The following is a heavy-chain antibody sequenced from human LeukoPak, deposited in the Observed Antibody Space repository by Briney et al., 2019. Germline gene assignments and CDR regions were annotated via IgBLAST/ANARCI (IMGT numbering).Heavy chain of an antibody. CDR1: GYTFTSYG. CDR2: ISAYNGNT. J-gene: IGHJ4*02. V-gene: IGHV1-18*01. Sequence: ASVKVSCKASGYTFTSYGISWVRQAPGQWLEWMGWISAYNGNTNYAQKLQGRVTMTTDTSTSTAYMELRSLRSDDTAVYYCARDSYYYDSSGYTLAYWGQGTLVTVSS. CDR3: ARDSYYYDSSGYTLAY. D-gene: IGHD3-22*01.